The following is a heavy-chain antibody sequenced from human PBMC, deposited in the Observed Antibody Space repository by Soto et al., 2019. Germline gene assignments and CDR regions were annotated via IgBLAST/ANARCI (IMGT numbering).Heavy chain of an antibody. D-gene: IGHD6-19*01. CDR2: INAGNGNT. V-gene: IGHV1-3*01. CDR3: ARAHPIDEGIAVAVNFDY. CDR1: GYTFTSYA. J-gene: IGHJ4*02. Sequence: GASVKVSCKASGYTFTSYAMHWVRQAPGQRLEWMGRINAGNGNTKYSQKFQGRVTITRDTSASTAYMELSSLRSEDTAVYYCARAHPIDEGIAVAVNFDYWGQGTLVTVYS.